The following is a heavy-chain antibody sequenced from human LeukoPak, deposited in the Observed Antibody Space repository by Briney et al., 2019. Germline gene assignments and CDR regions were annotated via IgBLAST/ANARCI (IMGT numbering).Heavy chain of an antibody. Sequence: ASETLSLTCTVSGGSISSYYWSWIRQPPGKGLEWIGYIYYSGSTNYNPSLKCRVTISVDTSKNQFSLKLSSVTAADTAVYYCARGLYGGNVEYFQHWGQGTLVTVSS. CDR2: IYYSGST. V-gene: IGHV4-59*01. J-gene: IGHJ1*01. CDR1: GGSISSYY. D-gene: IGHD2-15*01. CDR3: ARGLYGGNVEYFQH.